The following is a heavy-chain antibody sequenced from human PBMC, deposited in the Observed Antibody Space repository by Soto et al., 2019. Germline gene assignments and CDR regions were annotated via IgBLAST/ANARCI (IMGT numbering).Heavy chain of an antibody. CDR2: INPNSGGT. V-gene: IGHV1-2*04. D-gene: IGHD3-3*01. Sequence: QVQLVQSGAEVKKPGASVKVSCKASGYTFTGYYMHWVRQAPGQGREWMGWINPNSGGTNYAQTFQGWVTMSWYTPISTAYMQRSRLGSDDTAVYYCARGPSYYDFWSGYRREPQNCFYPWGQGTLVTVSS. CDR3: ARGPSYYDFWSGYRREPQNCFYP. CDR1: GYTFTGYY. J-gene: IGHJ5*02.